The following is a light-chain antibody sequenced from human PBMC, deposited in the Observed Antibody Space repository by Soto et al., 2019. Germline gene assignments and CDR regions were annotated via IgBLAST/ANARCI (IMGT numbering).Light chain of an antibody. V-gene: IGLV2-14*01. CDR3: NSYTGDSTHVV. J-gene: IGLJ2*01. Sequence: QSALTQPASVSGSPGQSIAISCTGTSSDVGGYNYVSWYQQRPGKAPKLIIYDVYYRPSGVSDRFSGSKSGNTASLIISGLQAEDEGDYYCNSYTGDSTHVVFGGGTKLTVL. CDR1: SSDVGGYNY. CDR2: DVY.